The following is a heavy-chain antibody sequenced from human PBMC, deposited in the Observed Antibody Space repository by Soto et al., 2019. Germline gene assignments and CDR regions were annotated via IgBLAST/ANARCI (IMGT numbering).Heavy chain of an antibody. V-gene: IGHV3-48*02. J-gene: IGHJ4*02. Sequence: GGSLRLSCAASGFPFSFYSMNWGRQAPWKGLEWISYITSTSSAINYADSVRGRFTISRDNAMRSLFLHMNSLRDEDTAVYYCARDGKGAAYTHGPYYFDYWGQGALVTVST. CDR3: ARDGKGAAYTHGPYYFDY. CDR2: ITSTSSAI. CDR1: GFPFSFYS. D-gene: IGHD1-1*01.